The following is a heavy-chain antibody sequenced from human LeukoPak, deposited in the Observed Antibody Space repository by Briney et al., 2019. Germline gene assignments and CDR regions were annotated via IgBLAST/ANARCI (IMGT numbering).Heavy chain of an antibody. Sequence: PSETLSLTCTVSGGSISSSSYYWGWIRQPPGKGLEWIGGIYYSGSTYYNPSLKSRVTISVDTSKNQFSLKLSSVTAADTAVYYCAREGGTTMIVVVGSFDIWGQGTMVTVSS. CDR3: AREGGTTMIVVVGSFDI. CDR1: GGSISSSSYY. CDR2: IYYSGST. J-gene: IGHJ3*02. D-gene: IGHD3-22*01. V-gene: IGHV4-39*07.